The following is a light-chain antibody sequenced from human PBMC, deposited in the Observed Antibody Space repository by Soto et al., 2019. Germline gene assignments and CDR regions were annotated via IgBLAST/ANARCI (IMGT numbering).Light chain of an antibody. V-gene: IGLV1-51*01. CDR2: DNN. Sequence: QPVLTQPPSVSAAPGQKVTISCSGSSSNIGNNYVSWYQQLPGTAPQLLIFDNNKRPSGIPDRFSGSKSGTSATLGITGLQTGDEADYYCGSWDSSLSPGPVFGGGTKLTVL. CDR3: GSWDSSLSPGPV. J-gene: IGLJ2*01. CDR1: SSNIGNNY.